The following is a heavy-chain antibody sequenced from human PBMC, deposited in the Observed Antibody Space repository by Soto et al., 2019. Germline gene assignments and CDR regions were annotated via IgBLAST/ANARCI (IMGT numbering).Heavy chain of an antibody. D-gene: IGHD2-21*02. CDR2: LYWDDDQ. Sequence: QVTLKESGPTLVKPTQTLTLTCTVSGLSLRTTGVGVGWVRQPPGKALEWLALLYWDDDQRYSPSRRSRLTIAKDLSEKQVVLTRPNMDTVDTATYYCVQSRWGGDCRGIYASHAYNGLDVWGQGTTVTVSS. CDR3: VQSRWGGDCRGIYASHAYNGLDV. V-gene: IGHV2-5*02. CDR1: GLSLRTTGVG. J-gene: IGHJ6*02.